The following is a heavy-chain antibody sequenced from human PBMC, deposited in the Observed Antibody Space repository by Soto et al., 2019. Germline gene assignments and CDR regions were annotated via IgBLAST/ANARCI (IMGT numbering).Heavy chain of an antibody. Sequence: LSLTCTVSDGSVSSYYWSWIRQPPGQGLEWIGYIYYSGSTNYNPSLKSRVTISVDTSKNQFSLKLSSVTAADTAVYYCASGRITMVRGPYYYGMDVWGQRTTVTVSS. CDR1: DGSVSSYY. CDR2: IYYSGST. D-gene: IGHD3-10*01. J-gene: IGHJ6*02. V-gene: IGHV4-59*02. CDR3: ASGRITMVRGPYYYGMDV.